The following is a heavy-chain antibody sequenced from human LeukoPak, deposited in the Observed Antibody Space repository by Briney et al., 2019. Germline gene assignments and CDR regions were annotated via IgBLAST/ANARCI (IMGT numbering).Heavy chain of an antibody. V-gene: IGHV3-21*04. CDR3: ARGSMRFDY. J-gene: IGHJ4*02. Sequence: GGSLRLSCAASGFTFSSYSMNWVRQAPGKGLEWVSAISGSGGSTYYADSVKGRFTISRDNAKNSLYLQMNSLRAEDTAVYYCARGSMRFDYWGQGTLVTVSS. D-gene: IGHD2/OR15-2a*01. CDR2: ISGSGGST. CDR1: GFTFSSYS.